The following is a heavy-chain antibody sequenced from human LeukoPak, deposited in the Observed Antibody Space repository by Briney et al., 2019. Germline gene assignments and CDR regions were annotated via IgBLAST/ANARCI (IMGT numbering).Heavy chain of an antibody. CDR2: INHSGST. CDR3: ARIQREEMATRCVPARKRGFFGSGIDY. Sequence: QPSETLSLTCAVYGGSFSGYYWSWIRQPPRKGLEWIGEINHSGSTSYNPSLKSRVTISADTSKNQFSLKLSSVTAADTAVYYCARIQREEMATRCVPARKRGFFGSGIDYWGQGSLVTVSS. J-gene: IGHJ4*02. CDR1: GGSFSGYY. D-gene: IGHD5-24*01. V-gene: IGHV4-34*01.